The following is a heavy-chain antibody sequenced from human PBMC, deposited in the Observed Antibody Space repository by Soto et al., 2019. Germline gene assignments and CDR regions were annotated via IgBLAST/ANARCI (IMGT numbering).Heavy chain of an antibody. CDR2: INRDGTFT. CDR3: LKDHPSWAV. J-gene: IGHJ6*02. V-gene: IGHV3-64D*06. D-gene: IGHD3-10*01. Sequence: GGSLRLSCSASGFTFSDYAMHWVRQSPGKGLEHFSLINRDGTFTFYADSVKGRFTIARDNSKNTLYLQMNSLGGDDTAVYYCLKDHPSWAVWVQGTTVTVSS. CDR1: GFTFSDYA.